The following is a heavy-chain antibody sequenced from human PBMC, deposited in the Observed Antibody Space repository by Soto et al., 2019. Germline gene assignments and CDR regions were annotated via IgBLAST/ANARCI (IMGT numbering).Heavy chain of an antibody. Sequence: QVQLVESGGGVVQPGRSLRLSWAASGFTFSSYGMHWVRQAPGKGLEWVAVISYDGSNKYYADSVKGRFTISRDNSKNTLYLQMNSLRAEDTAVYYCAKDMSGSYAHFDYWGQGTLVTVSS. CDR2: ISYDGSNK. V-gene: IGHV3-30*18. CDR3: AKDMSGSYAHFDY. J-gene: IGHJ4*02. CDR1: GFTFSSYG. D-gene: IGHD1-26*01.